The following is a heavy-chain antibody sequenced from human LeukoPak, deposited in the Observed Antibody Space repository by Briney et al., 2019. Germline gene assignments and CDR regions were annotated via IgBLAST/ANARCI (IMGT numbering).Heavy chain of an antibody. V-gene: IGHV3-15*01. Sequence: PGGSRTLSCAASGLTFGNAWMAWVRQAPGKGLEWVGRIISKTSGGTTDYAAPVKGRFTISRDDSKSTLYLQMNSLKTEDTAQYYCTTYSYYYGSTGYSYFDFWGRGTLVTVSS. CDR1: GLTFGNAW. J-gene: IGHJ4*02. CDR2: IISKTSGGTT. CDR3: TTYSYYYGSTGYSYFDF. D-gene: IGHD3-22*01.